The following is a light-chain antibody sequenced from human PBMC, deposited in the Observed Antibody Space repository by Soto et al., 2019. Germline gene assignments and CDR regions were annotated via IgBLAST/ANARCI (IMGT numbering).Light chain of an antibody. V-gene: IGKV1-5*01. Sequence: DIQMTQSPSTLSASVGDTVTITCRASHHINTWLAWYQQKPGKAPKPLIYDASSLESGVPSRFSGSGSGTEFTLTVRSLQPDDFATYYCQQYNTYSWAFGQGTRVEI. CDR1: HHINTW. J-gene: IGKJ1*01. CDR3: QQYNTYSWA. CDR2: DAS.